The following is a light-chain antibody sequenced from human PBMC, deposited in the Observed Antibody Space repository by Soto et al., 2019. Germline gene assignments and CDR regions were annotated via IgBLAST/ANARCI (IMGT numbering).Light chain of an antibody. CDR2: DAA. V-gene: IGKV3-11*01. CDR1: QSVTYN. J-gene: IGKJ4*01. Sequence: EIVLTQSPATLSLSPGERATLSCRASQSVTYNLAWYQQKPGQAPMLLIYDAANRATGIPARFSGRGSGTDFPLTIVSLEPEDSAVYYCHQRTIWPLTFGGGTRVEIK. CDR3: HQRTIWPLT.